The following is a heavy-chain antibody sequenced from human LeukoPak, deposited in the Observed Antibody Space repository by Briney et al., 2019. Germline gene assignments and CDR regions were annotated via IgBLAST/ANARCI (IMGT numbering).Heavy chain of an antibody. J-gene: IGHJ4*02. CDR2: INPNSGGT. CDR1: GYTFTCYY. CDR3: ARVKQQLVRALDY. V-gene: IGHV1-2*02. Sequence: ASVKVSCKASGYTFTCYYMHWVRQAPGQGLEWMGWINPNSGGTNYAQKFQGRATMTRDTSISTAYMELSRLRSDDTAVYYCARVKQQLVRALDYWGQGTLVTVSS. D-gene: IGHD6-13*01.